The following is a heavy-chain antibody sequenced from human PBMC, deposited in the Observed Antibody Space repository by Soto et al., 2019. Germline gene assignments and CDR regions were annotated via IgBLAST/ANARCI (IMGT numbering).Heavy chain of an antibody. V-gene: IGHV4-39*01. CDR1: GDSISDSIYY. CDR3: ARGNPCTNGVCYKPFDS. Sequence: QLQLQESGPGLVTPSETLSLTCTVSGDSISDSIYYWGWIRQSPERGLEWIGTIHYSGNSDYNPSLQSRVTMSIDASDNQFSLKLSSVTAADMAVYYCARGNPCTNGVCYKPFDSWGQGIVVTVSS. CDR2: IHYSGNS. J-gene: IGHJ4*02. D-gene: IGHD2-8*01.